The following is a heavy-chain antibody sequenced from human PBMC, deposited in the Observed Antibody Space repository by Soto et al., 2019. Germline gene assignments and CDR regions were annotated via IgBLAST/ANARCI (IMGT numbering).Heavy chain of an antibody. CDR1: GGTFSSYA. D-gene: IGHD6-19*01. Sequence: QVQLVQSGAEVKKPGSSVKVSCKASGGTFSSYAISWVRQAPGQGLEWMGGIIPIVGTANYAQKFQGRVTIIADESTSTAYMELSSLRSEDTAVYYCARAISSGDWPGAGYDYWGQGTLVTVSS. CDR2: IIPIVGTA. J-gene: IGHJ4*02. V-gene: IGHV1-69*01. CDR3: ARAISSGDWPGAGYDY.